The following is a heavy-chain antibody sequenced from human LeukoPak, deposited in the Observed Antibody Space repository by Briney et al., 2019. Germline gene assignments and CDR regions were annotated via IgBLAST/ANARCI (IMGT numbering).Heavy chain of an antibody. D-gene: IGHD2-2*02. V-gene: IGHV4-34*01. J-gene: IGHJ5*02. CDR3: ARGPCSSTRCYTGPFDP. Sequence: SETLSLTCAVYGGSFSCYYWSWIRQPPGKGLEWIGEINHSGSTNYNPSLKSRVTISVDTSKNQFSLKLSSVTAADTAVYYCARGPCSSTRCYTGPFDPWGQGTLVTVSS. CDR1: GGSFSCYY. CDR2: INHSGST.